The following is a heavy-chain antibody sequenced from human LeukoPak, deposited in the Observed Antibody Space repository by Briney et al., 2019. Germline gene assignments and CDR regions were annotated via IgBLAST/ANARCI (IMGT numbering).Heavy chain of an antibody. CDR2: INPNSGGT. CDR3: ARAQGVVVVVAAGDFDY. Sequence: ASVRVSCKASGYTFTAYYIHWVRQAPGQGLEWMGWINPNSGGTNYAQKFQGRVAMTRDPSISTAYMELRSLRSDDTAVYYCARAQGVVVVVAAGDFDYWGQGTLVTVSS. D-gene: IGHD2-15*01. CDR1: GYTFTAYY. V-gene: IGHV1-2*02. J-gene: IGHJ4*02.